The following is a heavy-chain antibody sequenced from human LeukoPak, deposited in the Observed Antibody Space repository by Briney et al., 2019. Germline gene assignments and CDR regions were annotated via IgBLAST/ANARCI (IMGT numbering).Heavy chain of an antibody. CDR1: GYIFTDYY. CDR3: AREELAYGSGSYGNYYYYYYMDV. D-gene: IGHD3-10*01. V-gene: IGHV1-2*02. CDR2: INPNSGGT. Sequence: ASVKVSCKASGYIFTDYYMHWVRQAPGQGLEWMGWINPNSGGTNYAQKFQGRVTMTRDTSISTAYMELSRLRSDDTAVYYCAREELAYGSGSYGNYYYYYYMDVWGKGTTVTVSS. J-gene: IGHJ6*03.